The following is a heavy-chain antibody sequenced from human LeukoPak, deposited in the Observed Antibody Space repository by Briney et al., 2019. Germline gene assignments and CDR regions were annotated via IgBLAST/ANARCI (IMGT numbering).Heavy chain of an antibody. D-gene: IGHD3-16*01. J-gene: IGHJ5*02. CDR1: GGSFSGYY. CDR2: INHSGST. CDR3: ARGDLGLFDP. Sequence: SETLSLTCAVYGGSFSGYYWSWIRQPPGKGLEWIGEINHSGSTNYNPSLKSRVTISVDTSKNQFSLKLSSVTAADTAVYYCARGDLGLFDPWDQGTLVTVSS. V-gene: IGHV4-34*01.